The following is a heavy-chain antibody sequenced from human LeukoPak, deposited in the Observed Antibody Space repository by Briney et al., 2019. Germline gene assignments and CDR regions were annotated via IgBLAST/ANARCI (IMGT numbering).Heavy chain of an antibody. CDR1: GGSISSYY. CDR2: IYYSGST. Sequence: PSETLSLTCTVSGGSISSYYWSWIRQPPGKGLEWIGYIYYSGSTNYNPSLKSRVTMSVDTSKNQFSLKLSSVTAADTAVYYCARDSSSWVYYYGMDVWGQGTTVTVSS. V-gene: IGHV4-59*01. J-gene: IGHJ6*02. D-gene: IGHD6-13*01. CDR3: ARDSSSWVYYYGMDV.